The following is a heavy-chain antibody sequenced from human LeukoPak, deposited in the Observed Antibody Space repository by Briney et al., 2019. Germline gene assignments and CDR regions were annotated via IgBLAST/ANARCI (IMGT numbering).Heavy chain of an antibody. CDR1: GGSISSYY. D-gene: IGHD3-22*01. CDR2: IYYSGRT. J-gene: IGHJ4*02. V-gene: IGHV4-59*01. CDR3: AGERGYYYDSSGYYLSY. Sequence: SETLSLTCTVSGGSISSYYWSWIRQRPGKGGEGIGYIYYSGRTNYNPSLKRPLTISVHTSKNQFSLKLSSVPAADTAVYYCAGERGYYYDSSGYYLSYWGQGTLVTVSS.